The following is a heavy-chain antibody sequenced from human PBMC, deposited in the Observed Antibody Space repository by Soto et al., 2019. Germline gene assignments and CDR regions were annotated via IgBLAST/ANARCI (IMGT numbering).Heavy chain of an antibody. V-gene: IGHV3-30-3*01. Sequence: QVQLVESGGGVVQPGRSLRLSCAASGFTFSSYAMHWVRQAPGKGLVWVAVISYDGSNKYYADSVKGRFTISRDNSKNTRYLQMNSLRAEDTAVYYCARDRRATVTTAFDYWGQGTLVTVSS. CDR3: ARDRRATVTTAFDY. CDR1: GFTFSSYA. CDR2: ISYDGSNK. D-gene: IGHD4-17*01. J-gene: IGHJ4*02.